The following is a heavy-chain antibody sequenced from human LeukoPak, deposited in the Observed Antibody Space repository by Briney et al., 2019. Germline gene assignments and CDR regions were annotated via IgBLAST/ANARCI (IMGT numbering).Heavy chain of an antibody. CDR1: GYTFTSYG. Sequence: ASVKVSCKASGYTFTSYGISWVRQAPGQGLEWMGWISAYNGNTNYAQKLQGRVTMTTDTSTSTAYMELRSLRSDDTAVYYCATEEVPATAGKVWFDPWGQGTLVTVSS. J-gene: IGHJ5*02. CDR3: ATEEVPATAGKVWFDP. V-gene: IGHV1-18*01. D-gene: IGHD1-1*01. CDR2: ISAYNGNT.